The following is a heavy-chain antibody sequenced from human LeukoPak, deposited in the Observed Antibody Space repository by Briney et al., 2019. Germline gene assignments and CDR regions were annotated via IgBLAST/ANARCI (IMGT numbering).Heavy chain of an antibody. CDR2: ISSVSVHK. Sequence: PGGSLRLSCAASVFTLSDFAMHRVRPAPGKGLEWVAVISSVSVHKYYRDSVRGRVTISRDNSKNTLFLEMNSLRAEDTAVYYCAKDMIGGVPDYFDYWGQGTLVTVSS. CDR3: AKDMIGGVPDYFDY. J-gene: IGHJ4*02. CDR1: VFTLSDFA. D-gene: IGHD3-16*01. V-gene: IGHV3-30*04.